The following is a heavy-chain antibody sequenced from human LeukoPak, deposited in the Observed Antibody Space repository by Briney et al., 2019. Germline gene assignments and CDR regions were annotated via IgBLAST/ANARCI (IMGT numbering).Heavy chain of an antibody. CDR2: IKQDGSEK. J-gene: IGHJ4*02. D-gene: IGHD2-15*01. Sequence: PGGSLRLSCAASGFTFSSYWMSWVRQAPGKGLEWVANIKQDGSEKYYVDSVKGPFTISRDNAKNSLYLQTNSLRAEDTAVYYCARPLGYCSGGSCFPSDYWGQGTLVTVSS. V-gene: IGHV3-7*01. CDR3: ARPLGYCSGGSCFPSDY. CDR1: GFTFSSYW.